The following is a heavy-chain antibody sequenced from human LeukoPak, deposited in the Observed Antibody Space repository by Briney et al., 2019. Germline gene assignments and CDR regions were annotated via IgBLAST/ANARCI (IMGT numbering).Heavy chain of an antibody. CDR1: GYTFSSYY. CDR3: ARPGNSGAFDI. D-gene: IGHD4-23*01. CDR2: INPSGGST. Sequence: ASVKVSCKASGYTFSSYYMHWVRQAPGQGLEWMGIINPSGGSTSYAQKFQGRVTVTRDTSTTTVYMELSSLRSQDTAVYYCARPGNSGAFDIWGRGTMVTVSS. V-gene: IGHV1-46*01. J-gene: IGHJ3*02.